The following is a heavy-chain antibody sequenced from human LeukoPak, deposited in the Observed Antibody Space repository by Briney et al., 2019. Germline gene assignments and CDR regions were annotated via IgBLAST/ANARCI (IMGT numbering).Heavy chain of an antibody. J-gene: IGHJ4*02. CDR1: GLTFSDYF. CDR3: ARLRNVVNVHGGFFDY. D-gene: IGHD4-23*01. V-gene: IGHV3-48*04. CDR2: IGGSSSPT. Sequence: PGGSLRLSCEASGLTFSDYFINWLRQAPGKGLEWVSSIGGSSSPTYYADSVKGRFTVSRDNAKSSLYLQMNSLRAEDTAVYFCARLRNVVNVHGGFFDYWGQGALVTVSS.